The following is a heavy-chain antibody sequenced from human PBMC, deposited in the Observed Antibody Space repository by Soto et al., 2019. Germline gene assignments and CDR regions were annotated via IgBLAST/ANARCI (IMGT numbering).Heavy chain of an antibody. CDR1: GYSFTSYW. J-gene: IGHJ6*02. CDR2: IDPSDSYT. Sequence: LGESLKISCKGSGYSFTSYWISWVRQMPGKGLEWMGRIDPSDSYTNYSPSFQGHVTISADKSISTAYLQWSSLKASDTAMYYCARHILIFGVVQAPSYYYYGMDVWGQGTTVTVSS. D-gene: IGHD3-3*01. CDR3: ARHILIFGVVQAPSYYYYGMDV. V-gene: IGHV5-10-1*01.